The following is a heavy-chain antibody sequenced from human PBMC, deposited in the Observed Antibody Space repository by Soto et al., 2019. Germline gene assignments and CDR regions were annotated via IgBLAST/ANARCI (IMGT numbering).Heavy chain of an antibody. CDR3: ARGTRRDGYTYVYY. J-gene: IGHJ4*02. CDR1: GFTFSSYS. CDR2: ISSSSSYI. Sequence: GGSLRLSCAASGFTFSSYSMDWVRQAPGKGLEWVSSISSSSSYIYYADSVKGRFTISRDSAENSLYLQMNSLRAEDTAVYYCARGTRRDGYTYVYYWGQGTLVTVSS. D-gene: IGHD5-12*01. V-gene: IGHV3-21*01.